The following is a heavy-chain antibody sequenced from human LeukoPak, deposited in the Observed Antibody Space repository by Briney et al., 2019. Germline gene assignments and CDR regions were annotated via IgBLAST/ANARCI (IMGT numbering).Heavy chain of an antibody. CDR3: ARGRRDGHTLYYMDV. Sequence: SETLSLTCTVSGGSITSSSYYWSWIRQPPGKGLQWIGSIYYSGSTHYTPSLKSRVTISIDTSKNQFSLKLNSVTAADTAVYYCARGRRDGHTLYYMDVWGKGTTVTFSS. D-gene: IGHD5-24*01. CDR1: GGSITSSSYY. CDR2: IYYSGST. J-gene: IGHJ6*03. V-gene: IGHV4-39*01.